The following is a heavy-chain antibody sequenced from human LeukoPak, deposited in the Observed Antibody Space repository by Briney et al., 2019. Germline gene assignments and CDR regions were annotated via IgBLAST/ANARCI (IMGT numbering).Heavy chain of an antibody. J-gene: IGHJ6*03. CDR1: GFTFGDYS. CDR3: AKAKVSQPDWDYMDV. CDR2: ISGSGGST. V-gene: IGHV3-23*01. D-gene: IGHD3-9*01. Sequence: AGGSLRLSCAASGFTFGDYSMSWIRQAPGKGLEWVSAISGSGGSTYYADSVKGRFTISRDNSKNTLYLQMNSLRAEDTAVYYCAKAKVSQPDWDYMDVWGKGTTVTVSS.